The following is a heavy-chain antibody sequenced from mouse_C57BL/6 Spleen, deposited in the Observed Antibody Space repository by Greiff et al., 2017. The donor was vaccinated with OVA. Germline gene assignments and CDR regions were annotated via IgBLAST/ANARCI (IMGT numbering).Heavy chain of an antibody. D-gene: IGHD1-1*01. CDR1: GYSFTGYF. CDR3: ARSRHYYGSSYNYFDY. V-gene: IGHV1-37*01. CDR2: INPYNGDT. J-gene: IGHJ2*01. Sequence: EVHLVESGPELVKPGASVKISCKASGYSFTGYFMNWVKQSHGKSLEWIGRINPYNGDTFYNQKFKGKATLTVDKSSSTAHMELLSLTSEDFAVYDCARSRHYYGSSYNYFDYWGQGTTLTVSS.